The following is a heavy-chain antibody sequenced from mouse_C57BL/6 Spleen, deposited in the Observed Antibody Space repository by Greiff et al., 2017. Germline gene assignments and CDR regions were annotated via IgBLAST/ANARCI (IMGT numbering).Heavy chain of an antibody. V-gene: IGHV1-69*01. Sequence: QVQLQQPGAELVMPGASVKLSCKASGYTFTSYWMHWVKQRPGQGLEWIGEIDPSDSYTNYNQKFKGKSTLTVDKSSSTAYMQLSSLTSEDSAVYYCARSPSSYVDYWGQGTTLTVSS. J-gene: IGHJ2*01. CDR2: IDPSDSYT. D-gene: IGHD1-2*01. CDR1: GYTFTSYW. CDR3: ARSPSSYVDY.